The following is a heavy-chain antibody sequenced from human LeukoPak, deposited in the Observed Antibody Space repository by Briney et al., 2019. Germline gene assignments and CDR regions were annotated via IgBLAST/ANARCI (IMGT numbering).Heavy chain of an antibody. CDR1: GGSISSYY. CDR2: IYYSGST. D-gene: IGHD3-10*01. Sequence: SETLSLTCTVSGGSISSYYWSWIRQPPGKGLEWIGYIYYSGSTNYNPSLKSRGTISVDTSNNQFSLKLTSVAAADTAVYYCARSGRGNSAGFDCWGQGTLVTVSS. CDR3: ARSGRGNSAGFDC. V-gene: IGHV4-59*01. J-gene: IGHJ4*02.